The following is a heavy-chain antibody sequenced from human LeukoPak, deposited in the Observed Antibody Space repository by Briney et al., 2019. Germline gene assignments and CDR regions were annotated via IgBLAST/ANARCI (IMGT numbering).Heavy chain of an antibody. D-gene: IGHD2-15*01. Sequence: SQTLSLTCAVSGGSISSGGYSWSWIRQPPGTGLEWIGYIYHSGSTYYNPSLKSRVTISVDRSKYQFSLKLSSVTAADTAVYYCARAIVVVVAATRQDYWFDPWGQGTLVTVSS. V-gene: IGHV4-30-2*01. CDR1: GGSISSGGYS. CDR3: ARAIVVVVAATRQDYWFDP. J-gene: IGHJ5*02. CDR2: IYHSGST.